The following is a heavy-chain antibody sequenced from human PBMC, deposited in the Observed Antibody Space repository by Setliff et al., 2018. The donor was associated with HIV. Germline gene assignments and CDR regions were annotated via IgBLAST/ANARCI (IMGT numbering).Heavy chain of an antibody. CDR2: IYYSGST. J-gene: IGHJ4*02. Sequence: SETLSLTCSLSGGSISSYHWNWIRQPPGKGLEWIGYIYYSGSTNYNPSLKSRVTISVDTSKNQFSLKLSSVTPADTAVYYCARLDVDIAMAPDYWGQGMLVTVSS. CDR3: ARLDVDIAMAPDY. D-gene: IGHD5-18*01. V-gene: IGHV4-59*01. CDR1: GGSISSYH.